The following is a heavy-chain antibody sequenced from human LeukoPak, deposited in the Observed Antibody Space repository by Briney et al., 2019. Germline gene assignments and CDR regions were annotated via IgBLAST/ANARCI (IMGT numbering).Heavy chain of an antibody. V-gene: IGHV3-30*04. Sequence: PGGSLRLSCTASGFTFGRYDMHWVRQAPVKGLEWVAVIKFDGSKIHYADSLRGRFTISRDNSKNTLYLQVNSLRVEDTAIYYCVREKSTGDYRTSDHWGQGTLVTVSS. CDR2: IKFDGSKI. CDR3: VREKSTGDYRTSDH. J-gene: IGHJ5*02. D-gene: IGHD3-9*01. CDR1: GFTFGRYD.